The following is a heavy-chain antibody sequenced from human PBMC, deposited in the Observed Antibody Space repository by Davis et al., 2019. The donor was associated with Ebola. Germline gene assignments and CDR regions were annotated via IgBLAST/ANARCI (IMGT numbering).Heavy chain of an antibody. V-gene: IGHV1-8*01. CDR2: MNPNSGNT. D-gene: IGHD1-1*01. J-gene: IGHJ5*02. CDR1: GYTFTSYD. Sequence: ASVKVSCKASGYTFTSYDINWVRQATGQGLEWMGWMNPNSGNTGYAQKFQGRVTMTRNTSISTAYMELGSLRSEDTAVYYCARVRSKANYNWLDPWGQGTLVTVSS. CDR3: ARVRSKANYNWLDP.